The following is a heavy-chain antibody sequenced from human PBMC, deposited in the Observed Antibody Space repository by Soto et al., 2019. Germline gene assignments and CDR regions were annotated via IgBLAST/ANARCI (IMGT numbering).Heavy chain of an antibody. CDR1: GYTFTGYY. D-gene: IGHD2-2*01. Sequence: GASVKVSCKASGYTFTGYYMHWVRQAPGQGLEWMGWINPNSGGTNYAQKFQGWVTMTRDTSISTAYMELSRLRSDDTAVYYCARDRMETHISSTSYHYYYYGMGVWGQGTTVTVSS. CDR3: ARDRMETHISSTSYHYYYYGMGV. CDR2: INPNSGGT. J-gene: IGHJ6*02. V-gene: IGHV1-2*04.